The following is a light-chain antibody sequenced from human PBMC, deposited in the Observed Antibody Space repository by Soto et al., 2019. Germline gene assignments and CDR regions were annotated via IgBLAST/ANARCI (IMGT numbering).Light chain of an antibody. CDR2: EGT. V-gene: IGLV2-14*02. Sequence: QSALAQPASVSGSPGQSITISCTGTSSDVGNYDLVSWYQQLPGKAPKLMIYEGTKRPSGISARFSASKSGNTASLTISGLQAEDEADYYCCSYAGSYTVVFGGGTKLTVL. J-gene: IGLJ2*01. CDR1: SSDVGNYDL. CDR3: CSYAGSYTVV.